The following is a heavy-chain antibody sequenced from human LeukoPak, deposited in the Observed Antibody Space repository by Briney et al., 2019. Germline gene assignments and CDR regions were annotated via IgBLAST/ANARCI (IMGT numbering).Heavy chain of an antibody. V-gene: IGHV3-7*03. J-gene: IGHJ1*01. CDR2: IKQDGSEK. D-gene: IGHD2-21*02. Sequence: PGGSLRLSCAASGFTFRSYWMTWVRQAPGKGLEWLANIKQDGSEKYYVDSVKGRFTISRDNVKNSLYLQMNSLRAEDTAVYYCARDSCGGDCAWPQYFQHWGQGTLVTVSS. CDR3: ARDSCGGDCAWPQYFQH. CDR1: GFTFRSYW.